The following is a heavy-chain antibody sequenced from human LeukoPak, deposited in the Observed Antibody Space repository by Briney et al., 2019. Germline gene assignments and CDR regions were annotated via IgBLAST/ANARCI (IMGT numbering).Heavy chain of an antibody. CDR3: ARDAAAAGSPFDY. D-gene: IGHD6-13*01. CDR2: IWYDGSNK. Sequence: GGSLRLSCAASGFTVSSNYMSWVRQAPGKGLEWVAVIWYDGSNKYYADSVKGRFTISRDNSKNTLYLQMNSLRAEDTAVYYCARDAAAAGSPFDYWGQGTLVTVSS. CDR1: GFTVSSNY. J-gene: IGHJ4*02. V-gene: IGHV3-33*08.